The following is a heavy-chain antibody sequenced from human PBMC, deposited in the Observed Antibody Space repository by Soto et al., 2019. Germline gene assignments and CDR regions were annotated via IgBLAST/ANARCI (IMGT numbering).Heavy chain of an antibody. CDR3: ARGDSTGSPPGWFDP. D-gene: IGHD6-19*01. CDR2: ISNYNGDT. Sequence: QVQLVQSGAEVRKPGASVQVSCKASGYTFTRYSINWVRQAPGQGLEWVGWISNYNGDTKYAEKFQGRVTLATDTLTTTSYVDLRSLTSDDTAVYFCARGDSTGSPPGWFDPWGQGTLVTVLS. V-gene: IGHV1-18*04. J-gene: IGHJ5*02. CDR1: GYTFTRYS.